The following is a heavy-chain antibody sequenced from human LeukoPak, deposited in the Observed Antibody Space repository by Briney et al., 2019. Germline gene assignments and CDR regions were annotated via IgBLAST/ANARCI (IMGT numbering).Heavy chain of an antibody. J-gene: IGHJ6*02. V-gene: IGHV4-39*01. CDR1: GGSISSSSYY. CDR3: ARHDYYGSGSYYTYYYYYGMDV. Sequence: SETLSLTCTVSGGSISSSSYYWGWIRQPPGKGLEWIGSIYYSGSTYYNPSLKSRVTISVDTSKNQFSLKLSSVTAADTAVYYCARHDYYGSGSYYTYYYYYGMDVSGQGTTVTVFS. CDR2: IYYSGST. D-gene: IGHD3-10*01.